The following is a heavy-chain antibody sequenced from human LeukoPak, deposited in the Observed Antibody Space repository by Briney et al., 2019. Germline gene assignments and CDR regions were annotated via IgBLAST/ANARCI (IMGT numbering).Heavy chain of an antibody. CDR1: GYTFTSYG. V-gene: IGHV1-18*04. J-gene: IGHJ4*02. Sequence: APVKVSCKASGYTFTSYGISWVRQAPGQGLEWMGWISAYNGNTNYAQKLQGRVTMTTDTSTSTAYMELRSLRSDDTAVYYCARDHLVAGDFDYWGQGTLVTVSS. CDR3: ARDHLVAGDFDY. CDR2: ISAYNGNT. D-gene: IGHD6-19*01.